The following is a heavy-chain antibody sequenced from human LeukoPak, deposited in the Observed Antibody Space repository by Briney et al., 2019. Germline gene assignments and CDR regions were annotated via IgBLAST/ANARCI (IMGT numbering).Heavy chain of an antibody. CDR3: AKDDFLRCPCSFDY. V-gene: IGHV3-74*01. Sequence: GGSLRLSCAASGFRFNKYWMHWVRQAPGQGLVWVSHVNDDGSTTTYADSVKGRFTVSRDNARNTLYLQMNSLRDDDTAVYYCAKDDFLRCPCSFDYWGQGDLVTVS. J-gene: IGHJ4*02. CDR1: GFRFNKYW. D-gene: IGHD4-17*01. CDR2: VNDDGSTT.